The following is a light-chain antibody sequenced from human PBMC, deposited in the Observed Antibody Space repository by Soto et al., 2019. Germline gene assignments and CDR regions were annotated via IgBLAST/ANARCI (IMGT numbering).Light chain of an antibody. V-gene: IGLV1-40*01. CDR2: RNS. J-gene: IGLJ1*01. CDR1: STKIGAGYD. Sequence: QSVLTQPPSVSGAPGQRVTISCPGSSTKIGAGYDVHWYQQLPGTAPKLLIYRNSNRPSGVPDRFSGSKSGTSASLAITGLQAEDEADYYCQSYDSSLSGHYVFGTGTKVTVL. CDR3: QSYDSSLSGHYV.